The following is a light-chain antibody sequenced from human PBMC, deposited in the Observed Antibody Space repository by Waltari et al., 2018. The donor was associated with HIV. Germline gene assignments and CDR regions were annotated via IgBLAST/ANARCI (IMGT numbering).Light chain of an antibody. Sequence: GDRVTITCRASQGITSYLAWYQQKPGKAPKLLIYGASTLQSGVPSRFSGGGFGTEFTLTVSSLQPEDFATYYCQQLNNYPRTFGQGTKVEMK. CDR1: QGITSY. V-gene: IGKV1-9*01. CDR3: QQLNNYPRT. CDR2: GAS. J-gene: IGKJ1*01.